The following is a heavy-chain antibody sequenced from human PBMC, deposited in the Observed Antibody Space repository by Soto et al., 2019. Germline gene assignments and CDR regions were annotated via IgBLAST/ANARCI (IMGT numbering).Heavy chain of an antibody. CDR3: ARDPSGNYILDQ. V-gene: IGHV3-53*01. CDR2: IYTGTGK. J-gene: IGHJ4*02. D-gene: IGHD4-4*01. CDR1: GFSVSSYY. Sequence: PGGSLRLSCSVSGFSVSSYYMSWVRLAPGKGLEWVSIIYTGTGKYYADSVKGRFTVSRDTSRNTIYLEMTRLRAEDTALYYCARDPSGNYILDQWGQETLVTVS.